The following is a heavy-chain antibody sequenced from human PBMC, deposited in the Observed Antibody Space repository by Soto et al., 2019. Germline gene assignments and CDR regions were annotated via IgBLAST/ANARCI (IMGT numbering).Heavy chain of an antibody. J-gene: IGHJ6*02. CDR1: GDSASSNSAA. CDR3: ARGGSGSGWYRYYYYYGMDV. D-gene: IGHD6-19*01. V-gene: IGHV6-1*01. Sequence: SQTLSLTCAISGDSASSNSAAWNWIRQSPSRGLEWLGRTYYRSKWYNDYAVSVKSRITINPDTSKNQFSLQLNSVTPEDTAVYYCARGGSGSGWYRYYYYYGMDVWDQGTTVTVSS. CDR2: TYYRSKWYN.